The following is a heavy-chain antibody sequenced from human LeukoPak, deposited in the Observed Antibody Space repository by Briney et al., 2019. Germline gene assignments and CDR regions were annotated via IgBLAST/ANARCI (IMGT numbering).Heavy chain of an antibody. CDR2: INPSGGST. Sequence: ASVKVSCKAPGYTFTRYYMHWVRQAPGQGLEWMGIINPSGGSTSYAQKFQGRVTMTRDTSTSTVYMELSSLRSEDTAVYYCAREMSPKVFEYWGQGTLVTVSS. V-gene: IGHV1-46*01. J-gene: IGHJ4*02. CDR1: GYTFTRYY. CDR3: AREMSPKVFEY.